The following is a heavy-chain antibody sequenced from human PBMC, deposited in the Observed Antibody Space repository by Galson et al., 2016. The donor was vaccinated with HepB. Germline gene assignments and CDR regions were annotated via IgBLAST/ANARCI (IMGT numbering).Heavy chain of an antibody. J-gene: IGHJ4*02. CDR1: GDSISSYSNY. CDR2: IYYTGST. D-gene: IGHD5-12*01. CDR3: ARHTTSGYYVYYFAY. Sequence: LSLTCTVSGDSISSYSNYWAWIRQPPGKGLEWIGSIYYTGSTYYNPSLKSRLTMSVDTSKNQFSLKLTSVTAADAAVYYCARHTTSGYYVYYFAYWGQGALVTSSS. V-gene: IGHV4-39*01.